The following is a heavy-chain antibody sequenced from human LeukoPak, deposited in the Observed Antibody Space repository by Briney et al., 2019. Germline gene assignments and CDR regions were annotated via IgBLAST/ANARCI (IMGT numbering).Heavy chain of an antibody. J-gene: IGHJ5*02. D-gene: IGHD3-10*01. CDR1: GYSFTSYW. Sequence: GESLKISCKGSGYSFTSYWIGWVRQMPGKGLEWMGIIYPGDSDTSYSPSFQGQVTISADKSISTAYLQWSSLKASDTAMYYCARQSGSYYGHNWFDPWGQGTLVTVSS. CDR3: ARQSGSYYGHNWFDP. CDR2: IYPGDSDT. V-gene: IGHV5-51*01.